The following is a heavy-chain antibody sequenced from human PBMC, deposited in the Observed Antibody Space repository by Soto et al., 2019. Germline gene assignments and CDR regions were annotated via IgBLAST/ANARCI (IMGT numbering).Heavy chain of an antibody. CDR2: INPNGGAT. CDR3: ARVWVGASIDGMDV. Sequence: GASVKVSCKASGYTFTGYYMYWVRQAPGQGLEWMGRINPNGGATNYAQKFQGRVTMTRDTSIKTAYMELSGLKSDDTAVYYCARVWVGASIDGMDVWGLGTTVTVS. CDR1: GYTFTGYY. D-gene: IGHD1-26*01. J-gene: IGHJ6*02. V-gene: IGHV1-2*06.